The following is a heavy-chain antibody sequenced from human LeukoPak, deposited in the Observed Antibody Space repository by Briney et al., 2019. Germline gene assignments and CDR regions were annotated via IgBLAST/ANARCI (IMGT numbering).Heavy chain of an antibody. V-gene: IGHV4-34*01. J-gene: IGHJ6*03. CDR3: ARDLPGLQFTYYYMDV. D-gene: IGHD5-24*01. CDR1: GGSFSGYY. CDR2: INHSGST. Sequence: SETLSLTCAVYGGSFSGYYWSWIRQPPGKGLEWIGEINHSGSTNYNPSLKSRVTISVDTSKNQFSLKLSSVTAADTAVYYCARDLPGLQFTYYYMDVWGKGTTVTISS.